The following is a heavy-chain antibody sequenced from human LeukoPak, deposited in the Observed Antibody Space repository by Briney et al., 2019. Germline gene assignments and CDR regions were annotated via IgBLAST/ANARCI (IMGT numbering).Heavy chain of an antibody. CDR2: INHSGST. Sequence: PSETLSLTCAVYGGSFSGYYWSWIRQPPGKGLEWIGEINHSGSTNYNPSLKSRVTISVDTSKNQFSLKLSSVTAADTAVYYCASPGPYDSSGPAFDYWGQGTLVTVSS. D-gene: IGHD3-22*01. J-gene: IGHJ4*02. V-gene: IGHV4-34*01. CDR1: GGSFSGYY. CDR3: ASPGPYDSSGPAFDY.